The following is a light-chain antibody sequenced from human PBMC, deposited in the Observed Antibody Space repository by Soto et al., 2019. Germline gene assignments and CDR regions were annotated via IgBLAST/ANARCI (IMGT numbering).Light chain of an antibody. V-gene: IGKV3-15*01. CDR1: QSVSSN. Sequence: IVVTQSPATLSVSPGERATLSCRASQSVSSNLAWYQQKPGQAPRLLIYGASTRATGIPARFSGSGSGTEVTLTISSLQSEDFAVYYCQQYNNWPPWTFGQGTKVEIK. CDR3: QQYNNWPPWT. J-gene: IGKJ1*01. CDR2: GAS.